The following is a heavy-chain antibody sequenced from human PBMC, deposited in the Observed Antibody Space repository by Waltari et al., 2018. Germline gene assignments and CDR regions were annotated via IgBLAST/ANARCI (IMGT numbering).Heavy chain of an antibody. D-gene: IGHD4-17*01. Sequence: QLQLQESGPGLVKPSETLSLTCTVSGGSISTTYNWGWTRQPPGKGLEWMGNMQYRGSTFYNPSLKSRVTISLDTSKNQFSLRLSSVGAADTAVYFCGRIAFGDDGGYFQHWGQGTLVTVSS. CDR3: GRIAFGDDGGYFQH. CDR2: MQYRGST. CDR1: GGSISTTYN. J-gene: IGHJ1*01. V-gene: IGHV4-39*01.